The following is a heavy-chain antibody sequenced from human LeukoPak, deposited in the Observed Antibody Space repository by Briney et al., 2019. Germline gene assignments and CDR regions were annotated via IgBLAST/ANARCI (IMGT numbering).Heavy chain of an antibody. CDR1: GFTFSSYA. J-gene: IGHJ4*02. V-gene: IGHV3-23*01. D-gene: IGHD3-10*01. CDR2: ISGSGGST. CDR3: AKDRKYYYGSGSPGADY. Sequence: GGSLGLSCAASGFTFSSYAMSWVRQAPGKGLEWVSAISGSGGSTYYADSVKGRFTISRDNSKNTLYLQMNSLRAEDTAVYYCAKDRKYYYGSGSPGADYWGQGTLVTVSS.